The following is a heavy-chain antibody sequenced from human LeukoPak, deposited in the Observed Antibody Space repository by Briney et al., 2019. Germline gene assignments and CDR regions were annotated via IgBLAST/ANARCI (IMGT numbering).Heavy chain of an antibody. CDR2: IDSGGRST. CDR3: ASGFGESSVKPFDY. Sequence: PGGTLRLSCAASGFTFSNYWMHWVRQAPGEGLVGVSRIDSGGRSTSYADSVKGRLTISRDNHKNTLYLQMNRLRAEDTAVYYFASGFGESSVKPFDYWGQGALVTVSS. D-gene: IGHD3-10*01. J-gene: IGHJ4*02. CDR1: GFTFSNYW. V-gene: IGHV3-74*01.